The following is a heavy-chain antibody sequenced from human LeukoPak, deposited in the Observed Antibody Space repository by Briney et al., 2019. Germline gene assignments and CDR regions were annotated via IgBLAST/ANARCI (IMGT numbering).Heavy chain of an antibody. V-gene: IGHV4-34*01. D-gene: IGHD3-16*01. CDR1: GGSFSGYY. Sequence: SETLSLTCAVYGGSFSGYYWSWIRQPPGKGLEWIGEINHSGSTNYNPPLKSRVTISVDTSKNQFSLKLSSVTAADTAVYYCARLWGIPNYWGQGTLVTVSS. J-gene: IGHJ4*02. CDR2: INHSGST. CDR3: ARLWGIPNY.